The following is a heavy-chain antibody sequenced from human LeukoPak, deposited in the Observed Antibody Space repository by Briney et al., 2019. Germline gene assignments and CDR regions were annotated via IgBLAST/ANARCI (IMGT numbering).Heavy chain of an antibody. CDR3: ARQAVAGTTGYYYYYMDV. J-gene: IGHJ6*03. D-gene: IGHD6-19*01. CDR2: ISAYNGNT. V-gene: IGHV1-18*04. Sequence: ASVKVSCKASGYTFTRYGISWVRQAPGQGLEWMGWISAYNGNTNYAQKLQGRVTMTTDTSTGTAYMELRSLRSDDTAVYYCARQAVAGTTGYYYYYMDVWGKGTTVTVSS. CDR1: GYTFTRYG.